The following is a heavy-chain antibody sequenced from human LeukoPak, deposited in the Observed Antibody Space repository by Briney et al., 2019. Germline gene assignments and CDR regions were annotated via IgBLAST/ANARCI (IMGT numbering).Heavy chain of an antibody. CDR1: GGSFSGYY. CDR2: INHSGST. J-gene: IGHJ4*02. D-gene: IGHD3-10*01. Sequence: KPSETLSLTCAVYGGSFSGYYWSWIRQPPGKGLEWIGEINHSGSTNYNPSLKSRVTISVDTSKNQFSLKLSSVTAADTAVYYCARGFRGGSGSYFSDWGQGTLVTVSS. V-gene: IGHV4-34*01. CDR3: ARGFRGGSGSYFSD.